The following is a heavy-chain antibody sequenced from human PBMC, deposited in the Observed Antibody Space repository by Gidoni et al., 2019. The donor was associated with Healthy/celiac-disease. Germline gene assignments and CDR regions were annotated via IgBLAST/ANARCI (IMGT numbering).Heavy chain of an antibody. Sequence: QVQLQESGPGLVKPSQTLSLTCTVSGGSISSGGYSWSWIRQHPGKGLEWIGYIYYSGSTYYNPSLKSRVTISVDTSKNQFSLKLSSVTAADTAVYYCARALGYDILTGYYYYGMDVWGQGTTVTVSS. J-gene: IGHJ6*02. V-gene: IGHV4-31*03. D-gene: IGHD3-9*01. CDR1: GGSISSGGYS. CDR3: ARALGYDILTGYYYYGMDV. CDR2: IYYSGST.